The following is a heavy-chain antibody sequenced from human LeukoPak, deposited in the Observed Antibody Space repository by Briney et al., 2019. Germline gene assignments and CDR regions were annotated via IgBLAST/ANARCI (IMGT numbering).Heavy chain of an antibody. CDR1: GFTFSSYG. D-gene: IGHD2-2*01. CDR2: ISYDGSNK. V-gene: IGHV3-30*18. Sequence: GGSLRLSCAAPGFTFSSYGMHWVRQAPGKGLEWVAVISYDGSNKYYADSVKGRFTISRDNSKNTLYLQMNSLRAEDTAVYYCAKVRSTSLSNWFDPWGQGTLVTVSS. CDR3: AKVRSTSLSNWFDP. J-gene: IGHJ5*02.